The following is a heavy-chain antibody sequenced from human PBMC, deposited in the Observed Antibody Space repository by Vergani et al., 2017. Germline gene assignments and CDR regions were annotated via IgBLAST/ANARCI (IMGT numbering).Heavy chain of an antibody. J-gene: IGHJ4*02. D-gene: IGHD6-19*01. CDR3: ARVEQWLPRLDY. Sequence: QVQLVQSGAEVKKPGSSVKVSCKASGGTFSSYAISWVRQAPGQGLEWMGWINPNSGGTNYAQKFQGRVTMTRDTSISTAYMELSRLRSDDTAVYYCARVEQWLPRLDYWGQGTLVTVSS. V-gene: IGHV1-2*02. CDR2: INPNSGGT. CDR1: GGTFSSYA.